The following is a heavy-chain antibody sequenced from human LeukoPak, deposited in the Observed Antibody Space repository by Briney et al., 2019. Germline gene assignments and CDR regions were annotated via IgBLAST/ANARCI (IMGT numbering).Heavy chain of an antibody. CDR2: INSDGSST. CDR1: GFTFSSYW. CDR3: ARYGAVQDAFDI. J-gene: IGHJ3*02. V-gene: IGHV3-74*01. Sequence: GGSLRLSCAASGFTFSSYWMHWVRQAPGKGLVWVSRINSDGSSTSYADSVKGRFTISRDNAKNTLYLQMNSLRAEDTAVYYCARYGAVQDAFDIWGQGTMVTVSS. D-gene: IGHD3-16*01.